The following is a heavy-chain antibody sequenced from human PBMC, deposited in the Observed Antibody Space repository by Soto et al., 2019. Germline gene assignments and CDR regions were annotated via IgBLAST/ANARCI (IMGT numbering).Heavy chain of an antibody. J-gene: IGHJ6*03. CDR3: ARLADGSTSNYYYYYMDV. CDR1: GYAFTSYD. V-gene: IGHV1-8*01. Sequence: QVQLVQSGAEVKKPGASVKVSCKASGYAFTSYDINWVRQATGQGPEWMGWMNSKTGNTGYAEKFQGRVTMTRNTSISTAYMELSGLRSDDTAVYYCARLADGSTSNYYYYYMDVWGKGTPVTVSS. D-gene: IGHD2-2*01. CDR2: MNSKTGNT.